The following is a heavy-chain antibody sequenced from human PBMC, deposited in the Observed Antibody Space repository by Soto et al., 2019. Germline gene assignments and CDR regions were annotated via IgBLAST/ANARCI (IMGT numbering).Heavy chain of an antibody. CDR2: IIPIFGTA. CDR3: ASGYSSGPDYYGMDV. D-gene: IGHD6-6*01. CDR1: GGTFSSYA. J-gene: IGHJ6*02. Sequence: SVKVSCKASGGTFSSYAISWVRQAPGQGLEWMGGIIPIFGTANYAQKFQGRVTITADKSTSTAYMELSSLRSEDTAVYYCASGYSSGPDYYGMDVWGQGTTVTVSS. V-gene: IGHV1-69*06.